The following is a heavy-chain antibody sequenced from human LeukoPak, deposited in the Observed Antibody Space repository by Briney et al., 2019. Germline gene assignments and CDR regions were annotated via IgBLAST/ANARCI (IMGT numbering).Heavy chain of an antibody. D-gene: IGHD2-2*01. J-gene: IGHJ5*02. CDR2: IIPTFGTA. CDR1: GGTFSSYA. Sequence: GASVKVSCKASGGTFSSYAISWVRQAPGQGLEWMGGIIPTFGTANYAQKFQGRVTITADESTSTAYMELSSLRSEDTAVYYCARGVLYCSSTSCYRWFDPWGQGTLVTVSS. V-gene: IGHV1-69*13. CDR3: ARGVLYCSSTSCYRWFDP.